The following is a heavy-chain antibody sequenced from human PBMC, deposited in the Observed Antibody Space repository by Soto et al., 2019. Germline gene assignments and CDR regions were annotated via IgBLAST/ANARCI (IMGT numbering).Heavy chain of an antibody. D-gene: IGHD2-21*02. Sequence: SETLSLTCAVYGGSFSGYYWSWIRQPPGKGLEWIGEINHSGSTNYNPSLQSRVTISVDTSKNQFSLKLSSVTAADTAVYYCARVERRVVVTAIQYFQHWGQGTLVTVSS. CDR2: INHSGST. CDR3: ARVERRVVVTAIQYFQH. V-gene: IGHV4-34*01. CDR1: GGSFSGYY. J-gene: IGHJ1*01.